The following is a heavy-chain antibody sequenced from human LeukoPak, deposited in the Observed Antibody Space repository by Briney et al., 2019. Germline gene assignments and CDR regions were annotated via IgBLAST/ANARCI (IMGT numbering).Heavy chain of an antibody. D-gene: IGHD3-22*01. Sequence: ASVKVSCKASGYTFTGYYMHWVRQAPGQGLEWMGWINPNSGGTNYAQKFQGRVTMTRDTSISTAYMELSRLRSDDTAVYYCARGDDGSGYEESFDYWGQGTLVTVSS. V-gene: IGHV1-2*02. J-gene: IGHJ4*02. CDR1: GYTFTGYY. CDR2: INPNSGGT. CDR3: ARGDDGSGYEESFDY.